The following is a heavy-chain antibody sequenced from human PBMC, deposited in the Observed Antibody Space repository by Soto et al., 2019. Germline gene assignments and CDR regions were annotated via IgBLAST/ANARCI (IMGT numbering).Heavy chain of an antibody. CDR2: INHSGST. Sequence: QVQLQQWGAGLLKPSETLSLTCAVYGGSFSGYYWGWIRQPPGKGLEWIGEINHSGSTNYNPSLKSRVTISVDTSKNQFSLKLSSVTAADTPVYYCPRGGVNTIFGVVINSSGYFQHWGQGTLVTVSS. J-gene: IGHJ1*01. CDR1: GGSFSGYY. CDR3: PRGGVNTIFGVVINSSGYFQH. D-gene: IGHD3-3*01. V-gene: IGHV4-34*01.